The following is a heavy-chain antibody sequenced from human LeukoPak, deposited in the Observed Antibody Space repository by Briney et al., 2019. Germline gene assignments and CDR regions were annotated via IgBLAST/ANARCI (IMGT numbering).Heavy chain of an antibody. Sequence: GGSLRLSCAASGFTFSSYAMHWVRQAPGKGLEWVAFIRYDGSNKYYADSVKGRFTISKDNSKNTLYLQMNSLRAEDTALYYCAKDDYDSSGYYYKYFDYWGQGTLVTVSS. V-gene: IGHV3-30*02. J-gene: IGHJ4*02. CDR2: IRYDGSNK. D-gene: IGHD3-22*01. CDR3: AKDDYDSSGYYYKYFDY. CDR1: GFTFSSYA.